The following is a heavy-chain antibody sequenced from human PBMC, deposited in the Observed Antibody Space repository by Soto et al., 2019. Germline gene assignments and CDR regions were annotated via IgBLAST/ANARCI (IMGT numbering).Heavy chain of an antibody. CDR1: GFTFSSYA. CDR3: ARDPLWSTAMVLWYVDL. V-gene: IGHV3-30-3*01. Sequence: QVQLVESGGGVVQPGRSLRLSCAASGFTFSSYAMHWVRQAPGKGLVWVAVISYDGSNKYYADSVKGRFTISRDNSKNTRYLQMNSLRAEDTAVYEWARDPLWSTAMVLWYVDLWCRGTLITVSS. J-gene: IGHJ2*01. D-gene: IGHD5-18*01. CDR2: ISYDGSNK.